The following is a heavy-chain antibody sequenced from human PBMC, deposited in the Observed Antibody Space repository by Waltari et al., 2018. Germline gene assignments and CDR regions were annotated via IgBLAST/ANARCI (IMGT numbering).Heavy chain of an antibody. CDR2: IYTSGST. Sequence: QVQLQESGPGLVKPSQTLSLTCTVSGGSISSVSYYWTWIRLPAGKGLEWIGRIYTSGSTNYNPSLKSRVTISVDTSKNQFSLKLSSVTAADTAVYYCARARLYYYDSSGYSSNAFDIWGQGTMVTVSS. CDR3: ARARLYYYDSSGYSSNAFDI. V-gene: IGHV4-61*02. D-gene: IGHD3-22*01. CDR1: GGSISSVSYY. J-gene: IGHJ3*02.